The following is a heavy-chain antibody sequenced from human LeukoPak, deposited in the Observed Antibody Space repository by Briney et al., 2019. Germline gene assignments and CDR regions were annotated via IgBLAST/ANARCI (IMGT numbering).Heavy chain of an antibody. CDR3: ARGRSGSAAAELNY. Sequence: ASVKVSCKASGYTFSGYYMHWVRQAPGQGLEWMGWINPKSGGTNEAQKFHDRVTMTRDMSTSTVYMELSSLRSEDTAVYYCARGRSGSAAAELNYWGQGTLVTVSS. D-gene: IGHD6-13*01. CDR2: INPKSGGT. V-gene: IGHV1-2*02. CDR1: GYTFSGYY. J-gene: IGHJ4*02.